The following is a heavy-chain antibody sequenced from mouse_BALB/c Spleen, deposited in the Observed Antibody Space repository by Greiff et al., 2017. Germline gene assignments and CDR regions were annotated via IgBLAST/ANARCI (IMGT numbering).Heavy chain of an antibody. J-gene: IGHJ2*01. V-gene: IGHV1-69*02. D-gene: IGHD1-1*01. CDR3: ARIKGVVGN. CDR1: GYTFTSYW. Sequence: QVQLKQPGAELVKPGASVKLSCKASGYTFTSYWMHWVKQRPGQGLEWIGEIDPSDSYTNYNQKFKGKATLTVDKSSSTAYMQLSSLTSEDSAVYYCARIKGVVGNWGQGTTLTVSS. CDR2: IDPSDSYT.